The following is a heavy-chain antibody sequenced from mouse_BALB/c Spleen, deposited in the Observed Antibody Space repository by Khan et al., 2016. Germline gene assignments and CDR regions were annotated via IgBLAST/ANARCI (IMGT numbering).Heavy chain of an antibody. Sequence: EVQLQEPGPSLVKPSQTLSLTCSVTGDSITSGYWNWIRKFPGNKLEYMGYISYSGSTYYNPSPKRRISITRDTSKNQFYLQLNSVTTEDTATYYCATYDGYFYAYWGQGTTLTVSS. V-gene: IGHV3-8*02. CDR2: ISYSGST. CDR1: GDSITSGY. CDR3: ATYDGYFYAY. D-gene: IGHD2-3*01. J-gene: IGHJ2*01.